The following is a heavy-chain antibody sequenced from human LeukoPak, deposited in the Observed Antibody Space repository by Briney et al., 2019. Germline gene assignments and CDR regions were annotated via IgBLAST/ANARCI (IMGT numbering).Heavy chain of an antibody. CDR3: ARSDGSGSSDY. V-gene: IGHV3-13*04. Sequence: GGSLRLSCAVSGFTFSSYDMHWVRQATGKGLEWVSLIGTAGDTYYSDSVKGRFTISRDNAKNSLYLQMNSLRAGDTAVYYCARSDGSGSSDYCGQGALFSASS. CDR2: IGTAGDT. D-gene: IGHD3-10*01. CDR1: GFTFSSYD. J-gene: IGHJ4*02.